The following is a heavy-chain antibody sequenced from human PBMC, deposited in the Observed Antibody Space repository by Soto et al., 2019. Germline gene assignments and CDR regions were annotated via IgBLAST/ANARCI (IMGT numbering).Heavy chain of an antibody. CDR2: ISWNSGSI. V-gene: IGHV3-9*01. Sequence: GGSLRLSCAASGFTFDDYAMHWVRQAPGKGPEWVSGISWNSGSIGYADSVKGRFTISRENAKNSLYLQMNSLRAGDTAVYYCAREVTIFGVRNYGMDVWGQGTKVTVSS. J-gene: IGHJ6*02. CDR1: GFTFDDYA. D-gene: IGHD3-3*01. CDR3: AREVTIFGVRNYGMDV.